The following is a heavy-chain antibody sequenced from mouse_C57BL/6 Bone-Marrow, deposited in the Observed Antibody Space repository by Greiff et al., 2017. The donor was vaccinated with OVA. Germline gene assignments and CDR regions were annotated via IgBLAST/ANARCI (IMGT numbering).Heavy chain of an antibody. CDR1: GYTFTSYW. Sequence: QVQLQQPGAELVKPGASVKLSCKASGYTFTSYWMQWVKQRPGQGLEWIGEIDPSDSYTNYNQKFKGKATLTVDTSSSTAYMQLSSLTSEDSAVYYGAWGVARSAYWGQGTLVTVSA. V-gene: IGHV1-50*01. J-gene: IGHJ3*01. CDR2: IDPSDSYT. CDR3: AWGVARSAY. D-gene: IGHD1-1*01.